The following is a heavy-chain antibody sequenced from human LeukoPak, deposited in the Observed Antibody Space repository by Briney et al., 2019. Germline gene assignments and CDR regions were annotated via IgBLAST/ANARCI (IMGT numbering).Heavy chain of an antibody. CDR1: GFTFSSYA. J-gene: IGHJ4*02. CDR2: ISGSGGST. CDR3: ARGPTYYDFWSGYYTGNY. V-gene: IGHV3-23*01. D-gene: IGHD3-3*01. Sequence: GGSLRLSCVASGFTFSSYAMSWVRQAPGKGLEWVSIISGSGGSTNYADSVKGRFTISRDNSKNTLYLQMNSLRAEDTAVYYCARGPTYYDFWSGYYTGNYWGQGTLVTVSS.